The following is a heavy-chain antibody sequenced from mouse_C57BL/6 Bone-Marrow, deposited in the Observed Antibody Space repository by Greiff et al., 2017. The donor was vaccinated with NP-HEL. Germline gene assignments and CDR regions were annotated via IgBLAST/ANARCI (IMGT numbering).Heavy chain of an antibody. J-gene: IGHJ3*01. CDR3: ARGTHRFAY. V-gene: IGHV5-4*01. Sequence: VQLQQSGGGLVKPGGSLKLSCAASGFTFSSYAMSWVRQTPEKRLEWVATISDGGSYTYYPDNVKGRFTISRDNAKNNLYLQMSHLKSEDTAMYYCARGTHRFAYWGQGTLVTVSA. CDR1: GFTFSSYA. CDR2: ISDGGSYT. D-gene: IGHD5-1*01.